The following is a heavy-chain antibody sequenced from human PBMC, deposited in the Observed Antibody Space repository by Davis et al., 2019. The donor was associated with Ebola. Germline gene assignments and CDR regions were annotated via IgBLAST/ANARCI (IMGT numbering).Heavy chain of an antibody. D-gene: IGHD1-26*01. Sequence: PGGSLRLSCAASGFNLSSYWMHWVRKAPGKGLVWVSRIYIDGGYTTYADSVKGRFTISRDNSKNTVYLQMNSLRTEDTAVYDCVSQREGNWGQGTLVTVSS. J-gene: IGHJ4*02. CDR3: VSQREGN. V-gene: IGHV3-74*03. CDR2: IYIDGGYT. CDR1: GFNLSSYW.